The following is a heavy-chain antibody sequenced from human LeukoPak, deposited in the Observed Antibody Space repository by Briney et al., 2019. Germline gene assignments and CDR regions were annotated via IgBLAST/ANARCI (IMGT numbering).Heavy chain of an antibody. CDR1: GFTFSKYW. Sequence: PGGSLRLSCAASGFTFSKYWMHWVRQAPGKGLVWVTRINGDGSETTYADSVEGRFTISRDNAKNTLYLQMNSLRAEDTAVYYCAREDRFGYNYAYGLDVWGPGTTVTVS. V-gene: IGHV3-74*01. CDR3: AREDRFGYNYAYGLDV. CDR2: INGDGSET. J-gene: IGHJ6*02. D-gene: IGHD5-18*01.